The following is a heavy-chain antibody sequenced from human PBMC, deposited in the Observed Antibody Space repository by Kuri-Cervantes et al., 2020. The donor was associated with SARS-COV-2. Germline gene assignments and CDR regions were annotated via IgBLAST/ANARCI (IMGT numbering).Heavy chain of an antibody. V-gene: IGHV4-59*01. Sequence: SETLSLTCTVSGGSISSYYWSWIRQPPGKGLEWIGYIYYSGSTNYNPSLKSRVTISVDTSKNQFSLKLSSVTAADTAVYYCARHRATVTTWDDAFDIWGQGTRVTVSS. CDR3: ARHRATVTTWDDAFDI. CDR2: IYYSGST. J-gene: IGHJ3*02. CDR1: GGSISSYY. D-gene: IGHD4-17*01.